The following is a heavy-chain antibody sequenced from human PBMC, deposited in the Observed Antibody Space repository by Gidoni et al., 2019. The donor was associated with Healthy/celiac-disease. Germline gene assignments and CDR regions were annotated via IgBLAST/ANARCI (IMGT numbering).Heavy chain of an antibody. CDR2: ISGSGGST. J-gene: IGHJ3*02. CDR3: AKDLGYCSSTSCYGAPGGTFDI. Sequence: EVQLLESGGGLVQPGGSLRLSCAASGVTFSSYAMSWVRQAPGKGLEWVSAISGSGGSTYYADSVKGRFTISRDNSKNTLYLQMNSLRAEDTAVYYCAKDLGYCSSTSCYGAPGGTFDIWGQGTMVTVSS. CDR1: GVTFSSYA. D-gene: IGHD2-2*01. V-gene: IGHV3-23*01.